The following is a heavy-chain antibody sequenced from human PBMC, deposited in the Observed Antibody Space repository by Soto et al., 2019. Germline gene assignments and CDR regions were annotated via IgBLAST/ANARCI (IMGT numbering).Heavy chain of an antibody. Sequence: QVQLVQSGAEVKKPGASVKVSCKTSGYIFNNYAISWVRQAPGKGLEGRGGMKVNKGHTKFAEKVQGRLTMTTDTSTSTAYMELRNLRSDDTAVYYCARDLSSGWFDHWGQGTLVTVSS. CDR1: GYIFNNYA. CDR2: MKVNKGHT. V-gene: IGHV1-18*01. J-gene: IGHJ5*02. CDR3: ARDLSSGWFDH. D-gene: IGHD6-19*01.